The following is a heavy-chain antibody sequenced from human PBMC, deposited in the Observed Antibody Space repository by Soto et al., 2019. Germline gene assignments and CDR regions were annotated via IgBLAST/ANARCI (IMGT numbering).Heavy chain of an antibody. CDR1: GFTFRSNW. J-gene: IGHJ4*02. CDR2: IKPDGSGK. Sequence: QTGGSLRLSCAASGFTFRSNWMSWVRQAPGRGLEWVANIKPDGSGKYYLDSVRGRFTISRDNAENSLFLQIDSLRVEDTAVYYCARDVGVQELDYWGQGTLVTVSS. D-gene: IGHD6-6*01. V-gene: IGHV3-7*01. CDR3: ARDVGVQELDY.